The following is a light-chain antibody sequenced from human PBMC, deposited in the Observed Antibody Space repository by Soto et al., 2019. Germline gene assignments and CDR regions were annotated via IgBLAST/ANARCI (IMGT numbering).Light chain of an antibody. V-gene: IGKV1-9*01. CDR2: AAS. CDR1: QGISSY. CDR3: QQLNSYPRT. Sequence: DIQLTQSPSFLSASVGDRVTITCRASQGISSYLAWYQQRPGKAPELLIYAASTLQSGVPSRFSGSGSGTEFTLTISSLHPEDFATYYCQQLNSYPRTFGQGTKVEIK. J-gene: IGKJ1*01.